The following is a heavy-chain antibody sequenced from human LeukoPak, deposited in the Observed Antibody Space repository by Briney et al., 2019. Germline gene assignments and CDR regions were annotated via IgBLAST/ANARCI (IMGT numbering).Heavy chain of an antibody. CDR3: VRNSGTYRGYGLDV. CDR1: GFPFRDHA. Sequence: PGGSLRLSCTASGFPFRDHAMRWVRQAPGKGLEWVGFIRTNPNGATVEYAASVKARFTISRDDSKNIAYLEMNSLKTEDTAVYYCVRNSGTYRGYGLDVWGQGTTVTVSS. CDR2: IRTNPNGATV. J-gene: IGHJ6*02. D-gene: IGHD1-26*01. V-gene: IGHV3-49*04.